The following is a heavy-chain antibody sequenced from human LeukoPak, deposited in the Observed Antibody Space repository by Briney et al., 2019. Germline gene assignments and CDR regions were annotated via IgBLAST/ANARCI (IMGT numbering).Heavy chain of an antibody. V-gene: IGHV4-59*08. D-gene: IGHD3-16*01. Sequence: SETLSLTCTVFGGSISSYYWSWIRQPPGKGLEWIGYIYNSGSTNYNPSLKSRVTISVDTSKNHFSLKLSSVTAADTAVYYCARLMGGLRWFDPWGQGTLVIVSS. CDR3: ARLMGGLRWFDP. CDR2: IYNSGST. CDR1: GGSISSYY. J-gene: IGHJ5*02.